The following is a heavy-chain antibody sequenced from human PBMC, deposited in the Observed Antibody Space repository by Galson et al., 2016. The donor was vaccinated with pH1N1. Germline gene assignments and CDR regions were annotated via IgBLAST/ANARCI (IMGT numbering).Heavy chain of an antibody. V-gene: IGHV1-24*01. CDR2: FDPEDDKP. Sequence: SVKVSCKVSGYTLSELAIHWVRQTPGKGLEWMGGFDPEDDKPFYAQTFEGRVTMTQDTSTDTAYMQLSSLTSDDAAVYYCATEYGGSYYVPLYFDLWGLGPLLPVFS. D-gene: IGHD1-26*01. CDR3: ATEYGGSYYVPLYFDL. J-gene: IGHJ2*01. CDR1: GYTLSELA.